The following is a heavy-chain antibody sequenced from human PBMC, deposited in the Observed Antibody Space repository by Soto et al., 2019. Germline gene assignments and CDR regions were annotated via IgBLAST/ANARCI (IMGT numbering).Heavy chain of an antibody. Sequence: SVKVSCKASGGTFSSYTISWVRQAPGQGLEWMGRIIPILGIANYAQKFQGRVTITADKSTSTAYMELSSLRSEDTAVYYCARAQPGIAVAGTIDYWGQRTLVTVSS. V-gene: IGHV1-69*02. CDR1: GGTFSSYT. J-gene: IGHJ4*02. CDR3: ARAQPGIAVAGTIDY. CDR2: IIPILGIA. D-gene: IGHD6-19*01.